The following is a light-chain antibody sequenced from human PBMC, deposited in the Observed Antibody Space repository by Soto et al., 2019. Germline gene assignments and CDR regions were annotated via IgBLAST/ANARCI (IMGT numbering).Light chain of an antibody. V-gene: IGLV2-14*01. Sequence: QSPPTQPASVSGSPGQSIPISCTGTSRHVGGYNYVSWYQQHPGKAPKLMIYEVSNRPSGVSNRFSGSKSGNTASLTISGLQAEDEADYCCTSYTSSITYVFGTGTKVTVL. CDR3: TSYTSSITYV. J-gene: IGLJ1*01. CDR2: EVS. CDR1: SRHVGGYNY.